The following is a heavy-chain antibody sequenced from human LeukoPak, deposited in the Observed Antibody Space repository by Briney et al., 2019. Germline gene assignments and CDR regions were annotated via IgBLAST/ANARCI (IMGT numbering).Heavy chain of an antibody. CDR2: ISSSGSTI. V-gene: IGHV3-11*01. D-gene: IGHD6-13*01. J-gene: IGHJ4*02. CDR3: ARDLASSSWLDY. Sequence: GGSLRLSCAASGFTFTNDFMTWVRQAPGKGLEWVSYISSSGSTIYYADSVKGRFTISRDNAKNSLYLQMNSLRAEDTAVYYCARDLASSSWLDYWGQGTLVTVSS. CDR1: GFTFTNDF.